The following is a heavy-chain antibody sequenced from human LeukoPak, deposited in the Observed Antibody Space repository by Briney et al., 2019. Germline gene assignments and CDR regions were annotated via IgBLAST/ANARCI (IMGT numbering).Heavy chain of an antibody. D-gene: IGHD6-13*01. CDR1: GFTFSSYW. CDR3: ARDAIAAANDYYFDY. CDR2: IKQDGSEK. J-gene: IGHJ4*02. Sequence: GGSLRLSCAASGFTFSSYWMSWVRQAPGKGLEWVANIKQDGSEKYYVDSVKGRFAISRDNAKNSLYLQMNSLRAEDTAVYYCARDAIAAANDYYFDYWGQGTLVTVSS. V-gene: IGHV3-7*05.